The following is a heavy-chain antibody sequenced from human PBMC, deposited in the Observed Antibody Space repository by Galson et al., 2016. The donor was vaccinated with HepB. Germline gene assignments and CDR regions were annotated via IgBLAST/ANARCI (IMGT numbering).Heavy chain of an antibody. J-gene: IGHJ4*02. CDR1: GYTFTSFW. Sequence: QSGAEVKKPGESLRISCQGSGYTFTSFWIDWVRQKPGKGLEWMGAIFTADSDTRYSPSSQGQVTISVDVSINTAYLQWSSLEASDTAMYYCARRHSYFDYWGRGTVVTVSS. D-gene: IGHD4-11*01. V-gene: IGHV5-51*01. CDR2: IFTADSDT. CDR3: ARRHSYFDY.